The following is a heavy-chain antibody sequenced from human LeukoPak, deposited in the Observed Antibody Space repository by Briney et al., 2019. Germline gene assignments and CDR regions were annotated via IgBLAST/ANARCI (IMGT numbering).Heavy chain of an antibody. J-gene: IGHJ4*02. D-gene: IGHD6-19*01. Sequence: GESLRLSCAASGFTFSTYSMNWVRQAPGKRLEWVSYISSSSSDIYYADSVKGRFTVSRDNAKNSLYLQMNSLRDEDTAVYYCARVPVSGAVAGTFDYWGQGTLVTVSS. CDR1: GFTFSTYS. CDR2: ISSSSSDI. CDR3: ARVPVSGAVAGTFDY. V-gene: IGHV3-48*02.